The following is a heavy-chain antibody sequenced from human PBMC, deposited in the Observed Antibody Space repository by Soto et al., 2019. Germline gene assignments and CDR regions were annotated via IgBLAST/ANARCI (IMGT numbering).Heavy chain of an antibody. J-gene: IGHJ4*02. CDR2: IKQDGSEK. Sequence: EVQLVESGGGLVQPGGSLRLSCAASGFTFSSYWMSWVRQAPGKGLEWVANIKQDGSEKYYVDSVKGRFTISRDNAKNSLYLQMNSLRAEDTAVYYCVRLYFVEYFDWLLFDYWGQGTLVTVSS. CDR3: VRLYFVEYFDWLLFDY. CDR1: GFTFSSYW. D-gene: IGHD3-9*01. V-gene: IGHV3-7*01.